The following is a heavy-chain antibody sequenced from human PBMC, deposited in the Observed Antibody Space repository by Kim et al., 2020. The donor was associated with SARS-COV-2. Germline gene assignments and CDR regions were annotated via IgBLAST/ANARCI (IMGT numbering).Heavy chain of an antibody. CDR2: IYDSGST. CDR1: GGSIRSYY. J-gene: IGHJ4*02. Sequence: SETLSLTCSVSGGSIRSYYWSWVRQPLGMGLEWVGGIYDSGSTNYNPSLKSRVTISVDTSRSQFSLKLSPVTAADTAVYYCARSWGRENRVGGPTPPDFWGRGTLVIVSS. V-gene: IGHV4-59*01. CDR3: ARSWGRENRVGGPTPPDF. D-gene: IGHD1-1*01.